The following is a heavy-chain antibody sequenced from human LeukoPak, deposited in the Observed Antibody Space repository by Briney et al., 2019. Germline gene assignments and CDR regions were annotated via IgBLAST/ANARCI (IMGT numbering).Heavy chain of an antibody. D-gene: IGHD2-15*01. CDR1: GGSVSSGSYY. V-gene: IGHV4-61*01. Sequence: SETLSLTCTVSGGSVSSGSYYWSWIRQPPGKGLEWIGYIYYSGSTNYNPSLKSRVTMAVDTSKNQFSLKLSSVTAADTAVYYCARADCSGGSCYAFDIWGQGKTVTVSS. CDR2: IYYSGST. J-gene: IGHJ3*02. CDR3: ARADCSGGSCYAFDI.